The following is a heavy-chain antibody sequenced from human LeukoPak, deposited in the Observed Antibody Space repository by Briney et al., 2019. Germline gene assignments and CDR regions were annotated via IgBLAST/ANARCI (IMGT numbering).Heavy chain of an antibody. CDR1: GFTFSSYW. J-gene: IGHJ4*02. V-gene: IGHV3-7*05. Sequence: GGSLRLSCVASGFTFSSYWMSWVRQAPGKGLEWVANIKRDGSEKYYVDSVKGRFTISRDNAKNSLYLQMNSLRAEDTAVYYCARDYPPPPVAGPYYFDYWGQGTLVTVSS. CDR2: IKRDGSEK. CDR3: ARDYPPPPVAGPYYFDY. D-gene: IGHD6-19*01.